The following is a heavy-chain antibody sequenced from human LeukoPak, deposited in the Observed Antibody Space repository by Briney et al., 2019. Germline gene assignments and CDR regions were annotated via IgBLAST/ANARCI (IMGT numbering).Heavy chain of an antibody. D-gene: IGHD3-22*01. Sequence: GGSLILSCAASGFTFDDYAMHWVRQAPGKGLEWVSLISWDGGSTHYADSVKGRFTISRDNSKSSLYLQMNSLRAEDTALYYCAKDSTYYDSSCFDYWGQGTLVTVSS. J-gene: IGHJ4*02. V-gene: IGHV3-43D*03. CDR1: GFTFDDYA. CDR3: AKDSTYYDSSCFDY. CDR2: ISWDGGST.